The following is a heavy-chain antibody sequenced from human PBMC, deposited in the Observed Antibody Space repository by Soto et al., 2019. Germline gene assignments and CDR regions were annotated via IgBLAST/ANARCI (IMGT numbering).Heavy chain of an antibody. CDR1: GFTFSTYS. J-gene: IGHJ4*01. D-gene: IGHD3-22*01. CDR2: ISSSSSYI. Sequence: PGGSLRLSCAASGFTFSTYSINWVRQAPGKGLEWVSFISSSSSYIYYADSVKGRFTISRDNAKNSLYLQMNNLRAEDTAVYYCAKIARSPYYDSSAYQWGNENLVT. CDR3: AKIARSPYYDSSAYQ. V-gene: IGHV3-21*04.